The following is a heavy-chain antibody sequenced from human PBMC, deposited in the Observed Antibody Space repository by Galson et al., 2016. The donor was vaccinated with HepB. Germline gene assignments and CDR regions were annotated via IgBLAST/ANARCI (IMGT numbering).Heavy chain of an antibody. CDR3: ARVGHCSGASCYPCDY. CDR2: ISSSSDST. D-gene: IGHD2-15*01. J-gene: IGHJ4*02. CDR1: GLTVSSNH. Sequence: SLRLSCAASGLTVSSNHMGWVRQAPGKGLEWVSYISSSSDSTYYADSVKGRFTISRGNAKSSPYLQMNSLRDEDKAVYFCARVGHCSGASCYPCDYWGQGTLVTVSS. V-gene: IGHV3-48*02.